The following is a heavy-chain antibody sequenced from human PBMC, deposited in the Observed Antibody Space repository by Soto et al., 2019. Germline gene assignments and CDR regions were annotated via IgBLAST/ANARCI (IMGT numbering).Heavy chain of an antibody. CDR1: GFTFSSYD. CDR2: ISYDGSNK. Sequence: LRLSCAASGFTFSSYDMHWVRQAPGKGLEWVAVISYDGSNKYYADSVKGRFTISRDNSKNTLYLQMNSLRAEDTAVYYCAKDQRDYGDYVPLDYWGQGTLVTVSS. J-gene: IGHJ4*02. V-gene: IGHV3-30*18. D-gene: IGHD4-17*01. CDR3: AKDQRDYGDYVPLDY.